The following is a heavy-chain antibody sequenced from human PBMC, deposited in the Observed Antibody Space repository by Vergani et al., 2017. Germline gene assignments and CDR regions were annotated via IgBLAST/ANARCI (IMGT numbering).Heavy chain of an antibody. J-gene: IGHJ6*02. CDR3: ARDLRYFDWLLDNYYYYGMDV. CDR1: GGSFSGYY. V-gene: IGHV3-7*01. D-gene: IGHD3-9*01. CDR2: IKQDGSEK. Sequence: VQLQQWGAGLLKPSETLSLTCAVYGGSFSGYYWSWIRQPPGKGLEWVANIKQDGSEKYYVDSVKGRFIISRDNAKNSLYLQMNSLRAEDTAVYYCARDLRYFDWLLDNYYYYGMDVWGQGTTVTVSS.